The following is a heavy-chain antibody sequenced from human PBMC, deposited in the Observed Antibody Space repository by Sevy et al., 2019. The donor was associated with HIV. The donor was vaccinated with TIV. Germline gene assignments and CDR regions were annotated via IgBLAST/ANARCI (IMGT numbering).Heavy chain of an antibody. CDR3: VKEGGGEGGDH. J-gene: IGHJ4*02. CDR1: GFSYSSYG. V-gene: IGHV3-30*02. D-gene: IGHD2-21*01. CDR2: IQYDGSNK. Sequence: VGSLRLSCAASGFSYSSYGMHWVRQAPGKGLEWVAYIQYDGSNKDYADSVKGRFTISRDNSKNTLDLQMKSLRVEDTAVYYCVKEGGGEGGDHWGQGTLVTVSS.